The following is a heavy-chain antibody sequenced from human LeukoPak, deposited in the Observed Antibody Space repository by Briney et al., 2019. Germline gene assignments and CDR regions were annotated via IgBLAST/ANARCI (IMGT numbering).Heavy chain of an antibody. V-gene: IGHV3-21*04. Sequence: GGSLRLSCAASGFTFSSYSLNWVRQAPGQGLEWVSSISCTSSSIYYADSVKGRFTISRDNSKNTLYLQMNSLRAEDTAVYYCAKDHGYYYDSSGYYNYWGQGTLVTVSS. CDR3: AKDHGYYYDSSGYYNY. D-gene: IGHD3-22*01. J-gene: IGHJ4*02. CDR1: GFTFSSYS. CDR2: ISCTSSSI.